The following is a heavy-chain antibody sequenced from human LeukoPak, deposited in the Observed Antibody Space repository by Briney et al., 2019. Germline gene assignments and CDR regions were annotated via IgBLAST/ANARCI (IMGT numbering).Heavy chain of an antibody. CDR3: ARDLWWFGELPAFDI. CDR1: GGTFSSYA. J-gene: IGHJ3*02. CDR2: IIPIFGTA. D-gene: IGHD3-10*01. Sequence: ASVKVSCKASGGTFSSYAISWVRQAPGQGLEWMGGIIPIFGTANYAQKFQGRVTITADESTSTAYMELRSLRSEDTAVYYCARDLWWFGELPAFDIRGQGTMGTVSP. V-gene: IGHV1-69*13.